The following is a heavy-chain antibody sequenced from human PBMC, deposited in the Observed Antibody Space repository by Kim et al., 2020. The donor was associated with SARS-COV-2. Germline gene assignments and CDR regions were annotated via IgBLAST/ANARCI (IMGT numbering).Heavy chain of an antibody. V-gene: IGHV3-23*01. Sequence: GGSLRLSCAASGFTFSSYAMSWVRQAPGKGLEWVSAISGSGGSTYYADSVKGRFTISRDNSKNTLYLQMNSLRAEDTAVYYCAKDGYSYGYGPYYFDYWCQGTLVTVSS. CDR2: ISGSGGST. CDR3: AKDGYSYGYGPYYFDY. D-gene: IGHD5-18*01. J-gene: IGHJ4*02. CDR1: GFTFSSYA.